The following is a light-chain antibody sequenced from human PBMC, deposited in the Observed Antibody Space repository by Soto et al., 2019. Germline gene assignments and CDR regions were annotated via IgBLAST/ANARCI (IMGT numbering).Light chain of an antibody. J-gene: IGKJ2*01. Sequence: EIVLTQSPATLSLSPGARATLSCRASQGVSSHLAWYQQKPGQAPRLLIYDSSKRATGIPARLSGGGSGTDVTLTISSLEPEDFAVYYCQHRGTWPRYFFGQGTKVEI. CDR1: QGVSSH. CDR3: QHRGTWPRYF. CDR2: DSS. V-gene: IGKV3-11*01.